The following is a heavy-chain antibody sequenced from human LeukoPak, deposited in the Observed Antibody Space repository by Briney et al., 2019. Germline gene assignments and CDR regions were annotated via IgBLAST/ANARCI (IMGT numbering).Heavy chain of an antibody. CDR3: ARGPGWVDP. J-gene: IGHJ5*02. Sequence: SQTLSLTCAISGDSVSSTSATWNWIRQSPSRGLEWLGRTYYRSKWSSDYAVSVKSRITVKSDTSKNQFSLQLNSVTPEDTAVYYCARGPGWVDPWGRGTLVTVSS. V-gene: IGHV6-1*01. CDR1: GDSVSSTSAT. D-gene: IGHD2-2*01. CDR2: TYYRSKWSS.